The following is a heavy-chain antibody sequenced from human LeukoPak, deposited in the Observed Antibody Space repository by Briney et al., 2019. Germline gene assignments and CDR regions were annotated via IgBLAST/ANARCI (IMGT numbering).Heavy chain of an antibody. J-gene: IGHJ4*02. D-gene: IGHD6-19*01. CDR1: GGSISSYY. CDR3: ARYIAVAAYFDY. CDR2: IYYSGST. V-gene: IGHV4-59*01. Sequence: SETLSLTCTVSGGSISSYYWSWIRQPPGKGLEWIGYIYYSGSTNYNPSLKSRVTISVDTSKNQFSLKLSSVTAADTAMYYCARYIAVAAYFDYWGQGTLVTVSS.